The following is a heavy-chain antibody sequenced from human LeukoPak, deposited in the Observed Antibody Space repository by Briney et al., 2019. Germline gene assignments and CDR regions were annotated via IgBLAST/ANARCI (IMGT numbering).Heavy chain of an antibody. V-gene: IGHV4-34*01. CDR2: INHSGST. CDR3: ARASVGCSSTSCYSTPFDY. J-gene: IGHJ4*02. D-gene: IGHD2-2*01. CDR1: GGSFSGYY. Sequence: SETLSLTCAVYGGSFSGYYWSWIRQPPGKGLEWIGEINHSGSTNYNPSLKSRVTISVDTSKNQFSLKLSPVTAADTAVNYCARASVGCSSTSCYSTPFDYWGQGTLVTVSS.